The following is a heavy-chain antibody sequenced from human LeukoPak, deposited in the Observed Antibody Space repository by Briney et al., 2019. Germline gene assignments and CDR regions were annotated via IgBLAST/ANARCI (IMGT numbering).Heavy chain of an antibody. V-gene: IGHV4-59*01. D-gene: IGHD6-6*01. Sequence: SETLSLTCTVSGGSISNYYWSWTRQPPGKGLEWIGYIYYSGSTSYIPSLKSRVTISVDTSKNQFSLKLSSVTAADTAVYYCARGIGGRAFDYWGQGTLVSVSS. CDR1: GGSISNYY. CDR3: ARGIGGRAFDY. CDR2: IYYSGST. J-gene: IGHJ4*02.